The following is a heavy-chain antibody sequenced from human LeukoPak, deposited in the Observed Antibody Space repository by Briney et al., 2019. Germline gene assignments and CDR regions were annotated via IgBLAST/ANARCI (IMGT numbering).Heavy chain of an antibody. J-gene: IGHJ3*02. CDR2: INHSGST. V-gene: IGHV4-34*01. CDR1: GGSFSGYY. Sequence: SETLSLTCAVYGGSFSGYYWSWIRQPPGKGLEWIGEINHSGSTNYNPSLKSRVTISVDTSKNQFSLKLSSVTAADTAVYYCARQPLGSWLGVDAFDIWGQGTMVTVSS. CDR3: ARQPLGSWLGVDAFDI. D-gene: IGHD6-13*01.